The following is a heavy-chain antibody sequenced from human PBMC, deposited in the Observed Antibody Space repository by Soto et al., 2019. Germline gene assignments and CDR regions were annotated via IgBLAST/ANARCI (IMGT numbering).Heavy chain of an antibody. CDR3: ARDGAMTGVFGY. CDR2: ISVTSTTI. CDR1: GFTFNTFG. V-gene: IGHV3-48*01. Sequence: EVQLVESGGVLAQPGGSLRLSCAASGFTFNTFGMNWVRQAPGKGLEWISYISVTSTTIHYADSVKGRFAISRDNAKNPLYLEMDSLRVEDTAVYYCARDGAMTGVFGYWGPGTVVTVSS. J-gene: IGHJ4*02. D-gene: IGHD3-9*01.